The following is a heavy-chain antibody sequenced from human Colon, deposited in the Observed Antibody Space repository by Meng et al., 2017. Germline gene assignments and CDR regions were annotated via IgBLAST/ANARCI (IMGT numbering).Heavy chain of an antibody. CDR3: ASGRKYCSSTSCYGQFDY. J-gene: IGHJ4*02. CDR2: AST. D-gene: IGHD2-2*01. V-gene: IGHV4-61*08. CDR1: GGSVSSAGYQ. Sequence: QLRVSGPGCVRPSATLSLICSVSGGSVSSAGYQWSWIRQPPGKGLEWIGYASTNYNPSLKSRVTISVDTSKNQFSLRLSSVTAADTAVYYCASGRKYCSSTSCYGQFDYWGQGTLVTVSS.